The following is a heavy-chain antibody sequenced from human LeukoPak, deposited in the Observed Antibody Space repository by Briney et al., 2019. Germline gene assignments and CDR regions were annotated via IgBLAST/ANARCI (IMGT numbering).Heavy chain of an antibody. CDR1: GGSLSSGGYY. Sequence: TLSLTCTVSGGSLSSGGYYWSWIRPHPGKGRAWIGYIYYSGSNYYNPSLKSRVIISVDTSKNQFSLKLSSVAAANTAVYYCARACITIACGGEGTLVTASS. CDR2: IYYSGSN. J-gene: IGHJ4*02. D-gene: IGHD3-3*01. CDR3: ARACITIAC. V-gene: IGHV4-31*03.